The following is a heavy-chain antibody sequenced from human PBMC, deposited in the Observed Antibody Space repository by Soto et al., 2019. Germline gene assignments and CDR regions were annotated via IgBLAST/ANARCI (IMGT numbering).Heavy chain of an antibody. V-gene: IGHV5-10-1*01. CDR3: ARRAAAAARPSYYYYGMDV. CDR2: IDPSDSYT. D-gene: IGHD6-13*01. J-gene: IGHJ6*02. CDR1: GYSFTSYW. Sequence: PGESLKISCKGSGYSFTSYWISWVRQMPGKGLEWMGRIDPSDSYTNYSPSFQGHVTISADKSISTAYLQWSSLKASDTAMYYCARRAAAAARPSYYYYGMDVWGQGTTVTVSS.